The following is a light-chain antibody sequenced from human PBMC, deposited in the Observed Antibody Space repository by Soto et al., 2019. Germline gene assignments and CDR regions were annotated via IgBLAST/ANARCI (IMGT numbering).Light chain of an antibody. CDR1: QSVSSN. Sequence: IVRTQSPATLSVSPRERATLSCRASQSVSSNLAWYQQKPRQAPRLLIYGASTRATGIPARFSGSGSGTEFTLTISSLQSEDFAIYYCQQYNNWPPITFGQGARLEIK. V-gene: IGKV3-15*01. CDR3: QQYNNWPPIT. CDR2: GAS. J-gene: IGKJ5*01.